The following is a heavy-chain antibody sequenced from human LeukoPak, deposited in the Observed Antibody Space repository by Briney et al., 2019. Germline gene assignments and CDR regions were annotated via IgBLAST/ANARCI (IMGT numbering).Heavy chain of an antibody. V-gene: IGHV4-34*01. Sequence: SETLSLTCTVSGGSISSYYWSWIRQPPGKGLEWIGEINHSGSTNYNPSLKSRVTISVDTSKNQFSLKLSSVTAADTAVYYCVRDPREVADAFDPWGLGAMVTVSS. CDR1: GGSISSYY. CDR3: VRDPREVADAFDP. CDR2: INHSGST. D-gene: IGHD5-12*01. J-gene: IGHJ3*01.